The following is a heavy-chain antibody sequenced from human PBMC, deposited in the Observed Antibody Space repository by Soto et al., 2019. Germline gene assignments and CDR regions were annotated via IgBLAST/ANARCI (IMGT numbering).Heavy chain of an antibody. D-gene: IGHD3-10*01. CDR1: GFTFSSYA. J-gene: IGHJ4*02. V-gene: IGHV3-23*01. Sequence: PGGSLRLSCAASGFTFSSYAMSWVRQAPGKGLEWVSAISGSGGSTYYADSVKGRFTISRDNSKNTLYLQMNSLRAEDTAVYYCAKDYYGSGSYYMFPAYWGQGTLVTVSS. CDR2: ISGSGGST. CDR3: AKDYYGSGSYYMFPAY.